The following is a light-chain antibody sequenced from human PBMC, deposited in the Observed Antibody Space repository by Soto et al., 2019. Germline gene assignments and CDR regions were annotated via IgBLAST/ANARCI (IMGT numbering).Light chain of an antibody. V-gene: IGLV2-11*01. Sequence: QSALTQPRSVSGSPGQSVTISCTGTSSDVGGYKYVSWYQQYPGKAPKLMIYHVSKRPSGVPDRFSGSKSGNTASLTISGLQGEDEADYYCCSYTGSDTYVFGTGTKVTVL. CDR2: HVS. J-gene: IGLJ1*01. CDR1: SSDVGGYKY. CDR3: CSYTGSDTYV.